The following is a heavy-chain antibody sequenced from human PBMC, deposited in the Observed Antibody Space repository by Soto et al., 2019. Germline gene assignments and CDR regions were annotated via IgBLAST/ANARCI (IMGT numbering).Heavy chain of an antibody. Sequence: PGGSLRLSCAASGFTFSSYSMNWVRQAPGKGLEWVSSISSSSSYIYYADSVKGRFTISRDNAKNSLYLQMNSLRAEDTAVYYCARAGDYDFWNGYYTSYYYGMDVWGQGTTVTVSS. J-gene: IGHJ6*02. D-gene: IGHD3-3*01. CDR2: ISSSSSYI. CDR1: GFTFSSYS. CDR3: ARAGDYDFWNGYYTSYYYGMDV. V-gene: IGHV3-21*01.